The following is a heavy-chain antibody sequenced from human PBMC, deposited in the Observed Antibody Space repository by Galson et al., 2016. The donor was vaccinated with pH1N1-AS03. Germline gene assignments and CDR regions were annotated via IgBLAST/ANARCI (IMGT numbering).Heavy chain of an antibody. J-gene: IGHJ6*02. V-gene: IGHV1-2*04. D-gene: IGHD1-26*01. CDR3: ARDPRGPCSSASCPTTYYFGMDV. CDR1: GYIFTGFY. CDR2: INPNNGVT. Sequence: SVKVSCKASGYIFTGFYVHWVRQAPGQGLEWMGWINPNNGVTNYAQKFRAWVTMTGDTSISTAYMELYGLKSDDTAVYYCARDPRGPCSSASCPTTYYFGMDVWGQGTTVIVSS.